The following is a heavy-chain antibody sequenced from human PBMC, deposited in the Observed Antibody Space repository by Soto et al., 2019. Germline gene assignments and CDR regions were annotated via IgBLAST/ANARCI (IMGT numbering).Heavy chain of an antibody. CDR3: ARTYYDFWSGPVYYMDV. J-gene: IGHJ6*03. Sequence: ASVKVSCKASGYTFTSYDINWVRQATGQGLEWMGWMNPNSGNTGYAQKFQGRVTMTRNTSISTAYMELSSLRSEDTAVYYCARTYYDFWSGPVYYMDVWGKGTTVTVSS. D-gene: IGHD3-3*01. CDR2: MNPNSGNT. CDR1: GYTFTSYD. V-gene: IGHV1-8*01.